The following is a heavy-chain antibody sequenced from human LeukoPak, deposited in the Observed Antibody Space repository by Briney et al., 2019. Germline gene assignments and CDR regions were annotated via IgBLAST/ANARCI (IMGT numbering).Heavy chain of an antibody. V-gene: IGHV1-2*04. CDR1: GYTFTGYY. Sequence: GVSVKVSCKASGYTFTGYYMHWVRQAPGQGLEWMGWINPNSGGTNYAQKFQGWVTMTRDTSISTAYMELSRLRSDDTAVYYCARATDYSGGGSCHDYFDYWGQGTLVTVSS. CDR3: ARATDYSGGGSCHDYFDY. J-gene: IGHJ4*02. CDR2: INPNSGGT. D-gene: IGHD2-15*01.